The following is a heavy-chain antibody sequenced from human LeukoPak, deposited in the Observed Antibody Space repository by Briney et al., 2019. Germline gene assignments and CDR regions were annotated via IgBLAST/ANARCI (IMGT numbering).Heavy chain of an antibody. J-gene: IGHJ4*02. CDR1: GFTFSDSW. CDR3: AVGVYHLNN. CDR2: MKQDGSEW. V-gene: IGHV3-7*01. Sequence: GGSLRLSCAASGFTFSDSWMNWVRQAPGKGLQWVANMKQDGSEWYYVDSVKGRFTISRDNAKNSLYLQMNSLRAEDTAVYHCAVGVYHLNNWGQGSLVTVSS. D-gene: IGHD2-21*01.